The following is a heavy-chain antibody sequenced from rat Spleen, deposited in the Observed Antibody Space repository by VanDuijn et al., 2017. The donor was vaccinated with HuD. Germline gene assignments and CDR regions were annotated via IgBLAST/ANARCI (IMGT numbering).Heavy chain of an antibody. CDR2: ITYDGSST. CDR1: GFTFSDYN. J-gene: IGHJ2*01. CDR3: AKNIYYSSYLYYFDY. Sequence: EVQLVESGGGLVQPGRSLRLSCAASGFTFSDYNMAWVRQAPRKGLEWVAIITYDGSSTYYRDSVKGRLTISRDNAESTLYLQMDSLRSEDTATYYCAKNIYYSSYLYYFDYWGQGVMVTVSS. V-gene: IGHV5-7*01. D-gene: IGHD1-2*01.